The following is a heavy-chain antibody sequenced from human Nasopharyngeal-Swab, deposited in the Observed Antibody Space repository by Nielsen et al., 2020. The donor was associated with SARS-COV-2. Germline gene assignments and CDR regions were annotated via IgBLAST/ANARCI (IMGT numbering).Heavy chain of an antibody. CDR3: ASQYSSGSYYYYGMDV. Sequence: SVKVSCKASGGTFSSYAISWVRQAPGQGLEWMGGIIPIFGTANYAQKFQGRVTITADESTSTAYMELSSLRSEDTAVYYCASQYSSGSYYYYGMDVWGQGTTVTVSS. CDR1: GGTFSSYA. D-gene: IGHD6-19*01. CDR2: IIPIFGTA. V-gene: IGHV1-69*13. J-gene: IGHJ6*02.